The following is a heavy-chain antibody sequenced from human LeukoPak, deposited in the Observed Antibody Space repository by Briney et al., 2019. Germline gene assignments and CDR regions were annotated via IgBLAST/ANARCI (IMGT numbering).Heavy chain of an antibody. Sequence: SETLSLTCTVSGGSISSGSYYWSWIRQPPGKGLEWIGEINHSGSTNYNPSLKSRVTISVDTSKNQFSLKLSSVTAADTAVYYCARARGDSSGYYPDYWGQGTLVTVSS. CDR1: GGSISSGSYY. D-gene: IGHD3-22*01. CDR2: INHSGST. J-gene: IGHJ4*02. V-gene: IGHV4-39*07. CDR3: ARARGDSSGYYPDY.